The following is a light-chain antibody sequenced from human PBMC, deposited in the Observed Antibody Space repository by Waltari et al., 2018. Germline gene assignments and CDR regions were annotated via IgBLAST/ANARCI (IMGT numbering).Light chain of an antibody. CDR3: QHYLRVPVT. V-gene: IGKV3-20*01. CDR1: QSVSRA. Sequence: ELVLTQSPGTLSLSLGERATVSCRASQSVSRALAWYQQKPGQAPRLLIYGASTRATGIPDRFSGSGSGTDFSLTISRLEPDDFAVYYCQHYLRVPVTFGQGTTVEI. CDR2: GAS. J-gene: IGKJ1*01.